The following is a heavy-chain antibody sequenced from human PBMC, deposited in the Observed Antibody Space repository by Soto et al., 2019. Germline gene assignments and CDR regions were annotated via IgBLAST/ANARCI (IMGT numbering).Heavy chain of an antibody. V-gene: IGHV4-59*01. CDR2: IYYSGST. J-gene: IGHJ5*02. CDR1: GGSIYTYY. Sequence: SETLSLTCNVSGGSIYTYYWNWLRQSPGKGLEWIGYIYYSGSTNYNPSLKSRVTISVDTSKNQFALKLSSVTAADTAVYYCARVGDFYYDSSGSNNWFDPWGQGTLVTVSS. D-gene: IGHD3-22*01. CDR3: ARVGDFYYDSSGSNNWFDP.